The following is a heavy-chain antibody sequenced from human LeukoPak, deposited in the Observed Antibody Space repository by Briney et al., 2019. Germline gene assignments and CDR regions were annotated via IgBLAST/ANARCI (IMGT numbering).Heavy chain of an antibody. D-gene: IGHD3-10*01. J-gene: IGHJ6*03. V-gene: IGHV1-69*13. Sequence: SVKVSCKASGYTFTGYYMHWVRQAPGQGLEWMGGIIPIFGTANYAQKFQGRVTITADESTSTAYMELSSLRSDDTAVYYCARDESYYNYMDVWGKGTTVTVSS. CDR3: ARDESYYNYMDV. CDR1: GYTFTGYY. CDR2: IIPIFGTA.